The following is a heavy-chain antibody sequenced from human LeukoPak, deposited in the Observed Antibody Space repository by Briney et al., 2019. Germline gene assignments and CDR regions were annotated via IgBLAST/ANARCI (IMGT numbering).Heavy chain of an antibody. D-gene: IGHD3-16*01. V-gene: IGHV1-18*01. CDR1: GYTFTSYG. CDR3: ARDRRVWGLGLPGY. J-gene: IGHJ4*02. CDR2: ISAYNGNT. Sequence: VASVKVSCKASGYTFTSYGISGVRQAPGQGLEWMGWISAYNGNTNYAQKFQGRVTMTRNTSISTAYMELSSLRSEDTAVYYCARDRRVWGLGLPGYWGQGTLVPVSS.